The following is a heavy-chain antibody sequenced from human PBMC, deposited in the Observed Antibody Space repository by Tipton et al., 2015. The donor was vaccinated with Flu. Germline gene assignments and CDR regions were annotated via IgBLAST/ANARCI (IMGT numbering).Heavy chain of an antibody. CDR2: IKQDGSEK. Sequence: SLRFSCAASGFTFSDYWMTWVRQAPGKGLEWVANIKQDGSEKFYVDSVKGRFTISRDNAKNSLYLQMSSLRAEDTAVYYCVRGLQPLRYWGQGTLVTVSS. D-gene: IGHD5-24*01. CDR3: VRGLQPLRY. J-gene: IGHJ4*02. CDR1: GFTFSDYW. V-gene: IGHV3-7*01.